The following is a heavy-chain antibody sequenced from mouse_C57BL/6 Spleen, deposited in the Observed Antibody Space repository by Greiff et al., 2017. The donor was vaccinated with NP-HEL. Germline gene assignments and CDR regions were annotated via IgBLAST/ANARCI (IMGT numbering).Heavy chain of an antibody. V-gene: IGHV1-55*01. CDR1: GYTFTSYW. CDR2: IYPGSGST. Sequence: VQLQQSGAELVKPGASVKMSCKASGYTFTSYWITWVKQRPGQGLEWIGDIYPGSGSTNYNEKFKSKATLTVDTSASTAYMQLSSLTSEDAAVYYCARADRGFAYWGQGTLVTVSA. CDR3: ARADRGFAY. J-gene: IGHJ3*01. D-gene: IGHD3-1*01.